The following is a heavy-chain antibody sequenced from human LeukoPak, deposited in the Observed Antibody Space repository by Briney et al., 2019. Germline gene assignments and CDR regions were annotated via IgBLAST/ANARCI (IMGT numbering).Heavy chain of an antibody. CDR2: INGRGDDT. Sequence: GGSLRLSCAAFSGFAMSWVRQAPGKRLEWVSAINGRGDDTYYPDSVKGRFTISRDNSNNTLYLQMNGLRADDTAVYYCAKGHRESSSFFDSWGQGIPVTVSS. CDR1: SGFA. J-gene: IGHJ4*02. CDR3: AKGHRESSSFFDS. V-gene: IGHV3-23*01.